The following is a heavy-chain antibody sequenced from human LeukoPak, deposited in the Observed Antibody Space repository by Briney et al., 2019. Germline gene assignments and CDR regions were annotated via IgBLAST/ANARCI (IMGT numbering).Heavy chain of an antibody. D-gene: IGHD1-26*01. CDR2: ISGSGGST. CDR3: AKGGPTGSNYFDF. J-gene: IGHJ4*02. Sequence: GGSLRLSCAASGFTFSTYAMAWVRQAPGKGLEWVSAISGSGGSTYYADSVKGRFTISRDNSENTLYLQMNSLRAEDTAVYYCAKGGPTGSNYFDFWGQGTLVTVSS. CDR1: GFTFSTYA. V-gene: IGHV3-23*01.